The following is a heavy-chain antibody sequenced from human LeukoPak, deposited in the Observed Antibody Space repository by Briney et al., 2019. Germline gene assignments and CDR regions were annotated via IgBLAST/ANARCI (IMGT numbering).Heavy chain of an antibody. CDR1: GYTFTGYY. J-gene: IGHJ6*02. CDR2: INPNSGGT. D-gene: IGHD6-13*01. CDR3: ARAGAAAGTRRGMDV. Sequence: ASVTVSCKASGYTFTGYYMHWVRQAPGQGREGMGWINPNSGGTNYAQKFQGWVTMTRDTSISTAYMELSRLRSDDTAVYYCARAGAAAGTRRGMDVWGQGTTVTVSS. V-gene: IGHV1-2*04.